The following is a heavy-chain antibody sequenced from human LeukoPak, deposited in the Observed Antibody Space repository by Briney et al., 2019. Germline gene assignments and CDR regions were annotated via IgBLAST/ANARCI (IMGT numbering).Heavy chain of an antibody. CDR3: ARGALEGLTAGGVDY. D-gene: IGHD4/OR15-4a*01. V-gene: IGHV4-34*01. Sequence: SETLSLTCAVYGVSFSGYYWSWIRQPPGKGLEWIGEINHSGSTNYNPSLKSRVTISIDTSKNQFSLKLSSVTAADTAEYYCARGALEGLTAGGVDYWGQGTLVTVSS. J-gene: IGHJ4*02. CDR1: GVSFSGYY. CDR2: INHSGST.